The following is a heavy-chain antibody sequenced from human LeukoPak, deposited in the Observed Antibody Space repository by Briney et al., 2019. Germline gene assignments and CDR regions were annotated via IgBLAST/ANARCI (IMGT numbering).Heavy chain of an antibody. CDR2: ISGYNGNT. CDR3: ARKVPNDSSGYYYRGQFDP. V-gene: IGHV1-69*10. CDR1: GGTFSSYA. D-gene: IGHD3-22*01. Sequence: GASVKVSCKASGGTFSSYAISWVRQAPGKGLEWMGWISGYNGNTNYAQKFQGRVTITADKSTSTAYMELSSLRSEDTAVYYCARKVPNDSSGYYYRGQFDPWGQGTLVTVSS. J-gene: IGHJ5*02.